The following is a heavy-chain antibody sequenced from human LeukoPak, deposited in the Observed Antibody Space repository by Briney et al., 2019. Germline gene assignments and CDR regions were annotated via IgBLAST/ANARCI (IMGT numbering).Heavy chain of an antibody. D-gene: IGHD1-26*01. V-gene: IGHV3-23*01. CDR1: GLTFSNFA. J-gene: IGHJ4*02. CDR2: IRGSGDGT. CDR3: AKHPWELLTGAGVDY. Sequence: PGGSLRLSCVVSGLTFSNFAMTWVRQAPGRGLEWVSSIRGSGDGTNYANSVRGRFTISRDNSKNTLYLQMNSLRVEDTALYYCAKHPWELLTGAGVDYWGQGTLVTVSS.